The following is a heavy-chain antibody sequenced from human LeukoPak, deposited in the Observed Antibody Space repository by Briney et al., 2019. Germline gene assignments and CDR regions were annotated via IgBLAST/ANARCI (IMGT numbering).Heavy chain of an antibody. CDR1: GYSISTGYY. CDR3: ARARVPLTDVDAFDI. Sequence: SETLSLTCTVSGYSISTGYYWDWIRPPPGKGLEWIGTFYHGGSTYYNPSLKSRVTISVDTSKNQFSLKLSSVTAADTAVYYCARARVPLTDVDAFDIWGQGTMVTVSS. D-gene: IGHD3-16*02. J-gene: IGHJ3*02. CDR2: FYHGGST. V-gene: IGHV4-38-2*02.